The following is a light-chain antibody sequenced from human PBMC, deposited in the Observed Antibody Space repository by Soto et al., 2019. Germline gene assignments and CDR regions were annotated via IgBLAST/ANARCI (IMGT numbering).Light chain of an antibody. V-gene: IGKV3-15*01. CDR1: QSVRNN. CDR2: YAS. J-gene: IGKJ5*01. CDR3: QQYNDWPSIT. Sequence: EIMMTQSPATLSVSPGESATLSCRASQSVRNNLAWYQHKPGQAPRLLIYYASTRATGIPASFSGSGSGTEFTLTFSNLRSEDCALYYSQQYNDWPSITFGQLTRLEI.